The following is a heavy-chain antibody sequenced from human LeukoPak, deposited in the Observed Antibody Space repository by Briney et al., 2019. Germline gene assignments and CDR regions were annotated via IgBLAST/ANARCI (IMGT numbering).Heavy chain of an antibody. D-gene: IGHD6-6*01. V-gene: IGHV1-18*01. CDR2: ISAYNGNT. J-gene: IGHJ5*02. CDR3: ARVSSSSSSDWFDP. Sequence: ASVKVSCKVSGYTFTSYGISWVRQAPGQGLEWMGWISAYNGNTNYAQKLQGRVTMTTDTSTSTAYMELRSLRSDDTAVYYCARVSSSSSSDWFDPWGQGTLVTVSS. CDR1: GYTFTSYG.